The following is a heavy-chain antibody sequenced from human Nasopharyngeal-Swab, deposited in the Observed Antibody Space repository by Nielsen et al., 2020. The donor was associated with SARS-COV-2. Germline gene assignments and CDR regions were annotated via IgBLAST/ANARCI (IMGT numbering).Heavy chain of an antibody. Sequence: GESLKISCAASGFTFSSFGMYWVRQAPGKGLGWVAFIAHDASNEYYGDSVKGRFSISRDSSKNTLYLQMDSLRGEDTAVYYCARDAPAHYGAFYWGRGTLVTVSS. CDR3: ARDAPAHYGAFY. CDR1: GFTFSSFG. V-gene: IGHV3-30*03. J-gene: IGHJ4*02. CDR2: IAHDASNE. D-gene: IGHD4-17*01.